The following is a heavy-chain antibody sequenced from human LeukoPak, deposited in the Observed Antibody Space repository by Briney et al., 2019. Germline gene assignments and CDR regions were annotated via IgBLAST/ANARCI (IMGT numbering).Heavy chain of an antibody. J-gene: IGHJ4*02. D-gene: IGHD1-26*01. CDR1: GGSFSGYY. V-gene: IGHV4-34*01. CDR3: ARDRGSRSEVGRDY. Sequence: SEALSLTCAVYGGSFSGYYWSWIRQPPGKGLEWIGNIYHSGSTYYNPSLKSRVTISVDTSKNQFSLKLSSVTAADTAVYYCARDRGSRSEVGRDYWGQGTLVTVSS. CDR2: IYHSGST.